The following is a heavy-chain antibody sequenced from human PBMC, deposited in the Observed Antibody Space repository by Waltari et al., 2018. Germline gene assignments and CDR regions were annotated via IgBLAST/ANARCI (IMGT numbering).Heavy chain of an antibody. CDR1: GYTFTGYY. CDR3: ARVRITMIVVVIEDAFDI. V-gene: IGHV1-2*02. D-gene: IGHD3-22*01. Sequence: QVQLVQSGAEVKKPGASVKVSCKASGYTFTGYYMHWVRQAPGQGLEWMGWINPNSGGTNYAQKFQGRVTMTRDTSISTAYMELSRLRSDDTAVYYCARVRITMIVVVIEDAFDIWGQGTMVIVSS. CDR2: INPNSGGT. J-gene: IGHJ3*02.